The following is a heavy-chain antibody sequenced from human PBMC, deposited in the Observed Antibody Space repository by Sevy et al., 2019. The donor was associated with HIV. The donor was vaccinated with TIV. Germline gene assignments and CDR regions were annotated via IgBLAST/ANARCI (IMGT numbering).Heavy chain of an antibody. CDR1: GYTFTSYA. Sequence: ASVKVSCKASGYTFTSYAMHWVRQAPGQRLEWMGWINAGNGNTKYSQKFQGRVTITRDTSASTAYMELSSLRSEDTAVYYCAIRYDILTGYQYPSFFDYWGQGTLVTVSS. J-gene: IGHJ4*02. D-gene: IGHD3-9*01. V-gene: IGHV1-3*01. CDR3: AIRYDILTGYQYPSFFDY. CDR2: INAGNGNT.